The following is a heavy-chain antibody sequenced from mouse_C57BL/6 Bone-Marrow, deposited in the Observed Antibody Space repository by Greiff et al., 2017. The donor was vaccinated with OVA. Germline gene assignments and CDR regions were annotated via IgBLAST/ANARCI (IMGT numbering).Heavy chain of an antibody. CDR2: ISDGGSYT. CDR1: GFTFSSYA. J-gene: IGHJ4*01. Sequence: EVHLVESGGGLVKPGGSLKLSCAASGFTFSSYAMSWVRQTPEKRLEWVATISDGGSYTYYPDNVKGRFTISRDNAKNNLYLQMSHLKSEDTAMYYCARDNYRSDDDAMDYWGQGTSVTVSS. V-gene: IGHV5-4*01. CDR3: ARDNYRSDDDAMDY. D-gene: IGHD1-1*01.